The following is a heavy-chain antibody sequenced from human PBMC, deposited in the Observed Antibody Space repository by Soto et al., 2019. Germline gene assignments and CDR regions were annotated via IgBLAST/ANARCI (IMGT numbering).Heavy chain of an antibody. Sequence: QVQLVESGGGLVKPGGSLRLSCSASGFTFSDYYMSWIRQAPGKGLEWVSYISSSSTYTNYADSVKGRFTISRDNAKNSLYLRMNSLRVEDTAVYYCARRLSGLYGMDVWGQGTTVTVSS. CDR3: ARRLSGLYGMDV. J-gene: IGHJ6*02. CDR1: GFTFSDYY. CDR2: ISSSSTYT. V-gene: IGHV3-11*05. D-gene: IGHD5-12*01.